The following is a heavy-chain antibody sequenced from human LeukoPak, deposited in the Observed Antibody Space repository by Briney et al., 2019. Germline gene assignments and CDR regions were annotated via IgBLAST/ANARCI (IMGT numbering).Heavy chain of an antibody. V-gene: IGHV3-7*05. CDR1: GFTLSRYW. D-gene: IGHD5-24*01. CDR3: VRGFDGYFGFDL. J-gene: IGHJ3*01. CDR2: IKHDGSEK. Sequence: GGSLRLSCAASGFTLSRYWMSWVRQAPGKGLEWVANIKHDGSEKYYVDSVKGRFTISRDNAKNSLYLQMNSLRGEDTAVYYCVRGFDGYFGFDLWGQGTMVTVSS.